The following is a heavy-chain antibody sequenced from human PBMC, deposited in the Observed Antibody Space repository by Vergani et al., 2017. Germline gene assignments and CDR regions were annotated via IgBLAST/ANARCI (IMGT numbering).Heavy chain of an antibody. CDR3: ARVPSGP. V-gene: IGHV3-53*01. CDR2: IYTGGTT. CDR1: GFTVSNSY. J-gene: IGHJ5*02. Sequence: EVQLVESGGGLIQPGGSLRLSCAASGFTVSNSYITWVRQAPGKGLEWVSLIYTGGTTNYADSVTCRFSISRDNSKNTVYLQMNSLRVEDTAIYYCARVPSGPWGQGTLVTVSS. D-gene: IGHD2-15*01.